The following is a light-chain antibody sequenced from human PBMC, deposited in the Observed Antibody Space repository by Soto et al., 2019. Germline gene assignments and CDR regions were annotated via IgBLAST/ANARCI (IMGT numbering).Light chain of an antibody. V-gene: IGKV3-15*01. Sequence: EIVMTQSPATLSVSPGGRATLSCRASQSISDTLAWYQQKPGQAPRLLIHGASTRATGFPARFSGSGSGTDCTLTISSLQSEYFAMYYCQQYVSSPWACGQGTKVDSK. CDR2: GAS. CDR3: QQYVSSPWA. J-gene: IGKJ1*01. CDR1: QSISDT.